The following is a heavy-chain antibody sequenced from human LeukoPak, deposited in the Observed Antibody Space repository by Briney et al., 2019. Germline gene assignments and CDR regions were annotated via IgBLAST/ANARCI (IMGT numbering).Heavy chain of an antibody. J-gene: IGHJ4*02. CDR3: ARGQYYYDSSGYYQDY. D-gene: IGHD3-22*01. V-gene: IGHV3-30-3*01. Sequence: GGSLRLSCAASGFTFSSYAMHWVRQAPGKGLEWVAVISYDGSNKYYADSVKGRFTISRDNSKNTLYLQMNSLRAEDTAVYYCARGQYYYDSSGYYQDYWGQGTLVTVSS. CDR1: GFTFSSYA. CDR2: ISYDGSNK.